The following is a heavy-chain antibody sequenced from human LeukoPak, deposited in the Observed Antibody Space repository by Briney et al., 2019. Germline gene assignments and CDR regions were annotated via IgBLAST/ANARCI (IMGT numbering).Heavy chain of an antibody. CDR2: IIPILGIA. CDR3: ARDQFGIAARPGYYYYGMDV. D-gene: IGHD6-6*01. Sequence: SVKVSCKASGGAFSSYAISWVRQAPGQGLEWMGRIIPILGIANYAQKFQGRVTITADKSTSTAYMELSSLRSEDTAVYYCARDQFGIAARPGYYYYGMDVWGQGTTVTVSS. V-gene: IGHV1-69*04. J-gene: IGHJ6*02. CDR1: GGAFSSYA.